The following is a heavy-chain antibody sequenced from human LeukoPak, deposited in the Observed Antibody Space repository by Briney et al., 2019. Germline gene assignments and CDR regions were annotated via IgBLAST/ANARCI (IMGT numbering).Heavy chain of an antibody. CDR3: ASRTLTYYYGMDV. CDR1: GYTFTGYY. Sequence: ASVRVSCKTSGYTFTGYYMHWVRQAPGQGLEWMGRINPNSGGTNYAQKSQGRVTMTRDTPISTAYMELSRLRSDDTAAYYCASRTLTYYYGMDVWGQGTTVTVSS. J-gene: IGHJ6*02. D-gene: IGHD2-15*01. CDR2: INPNSGGT. V-gene: IGHV1-2*06.